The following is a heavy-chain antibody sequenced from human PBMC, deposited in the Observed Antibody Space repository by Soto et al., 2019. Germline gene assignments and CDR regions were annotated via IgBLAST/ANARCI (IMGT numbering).Heavy chain of an antibody. CDR1: GGSISSSSYY. Sequence: SETLSLTCTVSGGSISSSSYYWGWIRQPPGKGLEWIGSIYYSGSTYYNPSLKSRVTISVDTSKNQFSLKLSSVTAADTAVYYCAREGEDSSGYYDAFDIWGQGIMVTVSS. V-gene: IGHV4-39*02. CDR3: AREGEDSSGYYDAFDI. D-gene: IGHD3-22*01. J-gene: IGHJ3*02. CDR2: IYYSGST.